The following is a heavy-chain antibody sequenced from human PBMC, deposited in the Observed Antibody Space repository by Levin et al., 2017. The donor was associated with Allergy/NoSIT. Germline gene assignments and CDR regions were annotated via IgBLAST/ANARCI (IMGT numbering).Heavy chain of an antibody. CDR2: IDSRSTTI. J-gene: IGHJ4*02. D-gene: IGHD3-22*01. Sequence: GGSLRLSCVASGLTVTGYGMTWVRQAPGKGLQWVSYIDSRSTTIYYADSVKGRFIISRDNAQNSLYLQMNSLRDEDTAVYYCARVTNFDDSGYRSFLHWGQGTLVTVSS. CDR3: ARVTNFDDSGYRSFLH. V-gene: IGHV3-48*02. CDR1: GLTVTGYG.